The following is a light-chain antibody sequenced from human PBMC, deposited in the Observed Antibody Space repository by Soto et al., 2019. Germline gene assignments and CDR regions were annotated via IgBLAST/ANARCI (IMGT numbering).Light chain of an antibody. CDR3: QQCNSYPPT. CDR1: QSISSW. CDR2: KAS. Sequence: DIPMTQSPSTLSASVGDRVTITCRASQSISSWLAWYQQKPGKAPKVLIYKASNLQSGVPARFSGGGSGTDFTLTISSLQPDDFATYYCQQCNSYPPTFGQGTTVDIK. J-gene: IGKJ1*01. V-gene: IGKV1-5*03.